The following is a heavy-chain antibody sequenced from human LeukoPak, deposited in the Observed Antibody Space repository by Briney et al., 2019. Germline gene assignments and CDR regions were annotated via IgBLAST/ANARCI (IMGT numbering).Heavy chain of an antibody. CDR1: GFTFSNYA. J-gene: IGHJ4*02. CDR3: ARDGSGRDY. D-gene: IGHD3-3*01. CDR2: IYSGGST. V-gene: IGHV3-66*01. Sequence: GGSLRLSCAASGFTFSNYAMSWVRQAPGKGLEWVSVIYSGGSTYYADSVKGRFTISRDNSKNTLYLQMNSLRAEDTAVYYCARDGSGRDYWGQGTLVTVSS.